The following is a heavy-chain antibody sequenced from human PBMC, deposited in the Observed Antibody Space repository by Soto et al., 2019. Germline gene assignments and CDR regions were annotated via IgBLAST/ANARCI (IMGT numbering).Heavy chain of an antibody. CDR1: GGSISSGGYY. CDR3: ASSYYDSSGYYYVSGGFDP. J-gene: IGHJ5*02. D-gene: IGHD3-22*01. V-gene: IGHV4-31*03. Sequence: QVQLQESGPGLVKPSPTLSLTCTVSGGSISSGGYYWSWIRQPPGKGLEWIGYIYYSGSTYYNPSRKRRVTISGDTSKNQFSRKLSSVTAADTAVDYCASSYYDSSGYYYVSGGFDPWGQGTQGTGSS. CDR2: IYYSGST.